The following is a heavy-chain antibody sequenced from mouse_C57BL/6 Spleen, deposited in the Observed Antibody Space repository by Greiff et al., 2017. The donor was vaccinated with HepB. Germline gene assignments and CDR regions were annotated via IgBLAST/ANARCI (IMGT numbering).Heavy chain of an antibody. CDR2: IDPETGGT. CDR3: TEGDYDNYFDS. V-gene: IGHV1-15*01. Sequence: VQLQQSGAELVRPGASVTLSCKASGYTFTDYEMHWVKQTPVHGLEWIGAIDPETGGTAYNQKFKGKAILTADKSSSTAYMELRSLTSEDSAVYYVTEGDYDNYFDSWGQGTTLPVPS. CDR1: GYTFTDYE. D-gene: IGHD2-3*01. J-gene: IGHJ2*01.